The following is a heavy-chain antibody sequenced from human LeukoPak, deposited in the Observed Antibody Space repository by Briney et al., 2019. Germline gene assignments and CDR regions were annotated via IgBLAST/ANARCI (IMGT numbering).Heavy chain of an antibody. CDR3: ARGGGYCSSTSCYTPAFDI. Sequence: GGSLRLSCAASGFTFSSYWMSRVRQAPGKGLEWVANIKQDGSEKYYVDSVKGRFTISRDNAKNSLYLQMNSLRAEDTAVYYCARGGGYCSSTSCYTPAFDIWGQGTMVTVSS. CDR1: GFTFSSYW. J-gene: IGHJ3*02. CDR2: IKQDGSEK. V-gene: IGHV3-7*01. D-gene: IGHD2-2*02.